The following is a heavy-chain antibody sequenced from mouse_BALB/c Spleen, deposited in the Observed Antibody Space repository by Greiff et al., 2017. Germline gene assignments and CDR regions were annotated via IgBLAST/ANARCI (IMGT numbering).Heavy chain of an antibody. V-gene: IGHV1-20*02. CDR2: INPYNGDT. CDR3: ARRGTMRDAMDY. Sequence: VQLQQSGPELVKPGASVKISCKASGYSLTGYFMNWVMQSHGKSLEWIGRINPYNGDTFYNQKFKGKATLTVDKSSSTAHMELRSLASEDSAVYYCARRGTMRDAMDYWGQGTSVTVSS. CDR1: GYSLTGYF. J-gene: IGHJ4*01. D-gene: IGHD2-4*01.